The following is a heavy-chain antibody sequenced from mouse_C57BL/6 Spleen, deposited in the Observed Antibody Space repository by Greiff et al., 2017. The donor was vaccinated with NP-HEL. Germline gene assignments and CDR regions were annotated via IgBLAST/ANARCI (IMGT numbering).Heavy chain of an antibody. CDR1: GYTFTSYW. D-gene: IGHD4-1*01. J-gene: IGHJ4*01. CDR3: TSNWDGYYAMDY. CDR2: IYPGNSDT. Sequence: VQLQQSGTVLARPGASVKMSCKTSGYTFTSYWMHWVKQRPGQGLEWIGAIYPGNSDTSYNQKFKGKAKLTAVTSARTAYMELSSLTNEDSAVYYCTSNWDGYYAMDYWGQGTSVTVSS. V-gene: IGHV1-5*01.